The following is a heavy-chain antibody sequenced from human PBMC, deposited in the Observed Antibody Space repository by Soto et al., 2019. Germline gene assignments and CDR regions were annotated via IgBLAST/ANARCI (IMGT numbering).Heavy chain of an antibody. V-gene: IGHV4-34*01. CDR1: GGSFSGYY. CDR3: ARAQRITMVRGAYYYMDV. Sequence: SETLSLTCAVYGGSFSGYYWSWIRQPPGKGLEWIGEINHSGSTNYNPSLKSRVTISVDTSKNQFSLKLSSVTAADTAVYYCARAQRITMVRGAYYYMDVWGKGTTVTV. CDR2: INHSGST. D-gene: IGHD3-10*01. J-gene: IGHJ6*03.